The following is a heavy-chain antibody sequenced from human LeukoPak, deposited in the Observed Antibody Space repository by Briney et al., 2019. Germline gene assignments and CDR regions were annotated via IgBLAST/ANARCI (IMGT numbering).Heavy chain of an antibody. CDR2: ISYDGSNK. V-gene: IGHV3-30*07. CDR3: VREARGYHYTYFDY. D-gene: IGHD5-18*01. CDR1: GFTFSSYA. J-gene: IGHJ4*02. Sequence: EGSLRLSCAASGFTFSSYAMHWVRQAPGKGLEWVAVISYDGSNKYYADSVKGRFTISREDARNSLYLQMNSLRAGDTAVYYCVREARGYHYTYFDYWGQGTLVTVSS.